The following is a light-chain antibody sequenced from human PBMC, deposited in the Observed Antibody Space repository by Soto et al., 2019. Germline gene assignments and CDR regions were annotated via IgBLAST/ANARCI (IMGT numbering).Light chain of an antibody. V-gene: IGLV2-23*02. CDR1: SSDVGSYNL. CDR3: CSYAGSSTHVV. J-gene: IGLJ2*01. Sequence: QSALTQPASVSGSPGPSITISCTGTSSDVGSYNLVSWYQQHPGKAPKLMIYEVSKRPSGVSNRFSGSKSGNTASLTISGLQAEDEADYYCCSYAGSSTHVVFGGGTQLTVL. CDR2: EVS.